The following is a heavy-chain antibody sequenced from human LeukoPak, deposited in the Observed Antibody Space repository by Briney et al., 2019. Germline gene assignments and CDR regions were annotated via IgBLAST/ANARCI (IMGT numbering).Heavy chain of an antibody. D-gene: IGHD3-22*01. J-gene: IGHJ1*01. V-gene: IGHV1-69*04. Sequence: SVKVSCKASGGTFSSYAISWVRQAPGQGLEWMGRIIPILGIANYAQKFQGRVTITADKSTSTAYMELSSLRSEDTAVYYCAGGSYYDSSGYYNWGQGTLVTVSS. CDR2: IIPILGIA. CDR1: GGTFSSYA. CDR3: AGGSYYDSSGYYN.